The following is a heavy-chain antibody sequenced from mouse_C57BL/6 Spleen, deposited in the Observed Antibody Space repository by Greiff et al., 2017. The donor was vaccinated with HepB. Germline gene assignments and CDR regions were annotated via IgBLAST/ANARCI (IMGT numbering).Heavy chain of an antibody. Sequence: VQLQQPGAELVKPGASVKMSCKASGYTFTSYWITWVKQRPGQGLEWIGDIYPGSGSTNYNEKFKSKATLTVDTSSSTAYMQLSSLTAEDSAVYYCARGEDYDGLPWFAYWGQGTLVTVSA. CDR1: GYTFTSYW. CDR3: ARGEDYDGLPWFAY. CDR2: IYPGSGST. D-gene: IGHD2-4*01. J-gene: IGHJ3*01. V-gene: IGHV1-55*01.